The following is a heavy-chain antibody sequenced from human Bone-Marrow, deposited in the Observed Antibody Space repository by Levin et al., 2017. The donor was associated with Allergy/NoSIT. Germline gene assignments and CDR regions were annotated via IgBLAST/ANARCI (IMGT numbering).Heavy chain of an antibody. J-gene: IGHJ3*02. CDR1: GFTFSSYA. V-gene: IGHV3-30-3*01. D-gene: IGHD5-18*01. CDR3: ARQGLQYTAMVPEGTDAFDI. Sequence: GESLKISCAASGFTFSSYAMHWVRQAPGKGLEWVAVISYDGSNKYYADSVKGRFTISRDNSKNTLYLQMNSLRAEDTAVYYCARQGLQYTAMVPEGTDAFDIWGQGTMVTVSS. CDR2: ISYDGSNK.